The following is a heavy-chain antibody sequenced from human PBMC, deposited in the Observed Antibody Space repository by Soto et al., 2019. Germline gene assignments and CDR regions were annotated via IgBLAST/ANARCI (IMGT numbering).Heavy chain of an antibody. D-gene: IGHD5-12*01. CDR2: IIPIFGTA. J-gene: IGHJ6*02. Sequence: QVQLVQSGAEVKKPGSSVKVSCKASGGTFSSYAISWVRQAPGQGLEWMGGIIPIFGTANYAQKFQGRVTITADESTSTADMELSSLRSEDTAVYYCASIECGYDLPDYYYYYGMDVWGQGTTVTVSS. V-gene: IGHV1-69*01. CDR1: GGTFSSYA. CDR3: ASIECGYDLPDYYYYYGMDV.